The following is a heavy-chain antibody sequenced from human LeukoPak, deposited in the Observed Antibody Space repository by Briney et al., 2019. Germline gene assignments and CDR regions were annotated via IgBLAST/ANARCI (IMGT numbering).Heavy chain of an antibody. V-gene: IGHV1-46*03. CDR1: GYTFTSYY. J-gene: IGHJ3*02. D-gene: IGHD6-19*01. Sequence: ASVKVSCKASGYTFTSYYMHWVRQAPGQGLEWMGIINPSGGSTSYAQKFQGRVTMTRDTSTSTVYMELSSLRSEDTAVYYCARDQGFSGWFHDAFDIWGQGTMVTVSS. CDR3: ARDQGFSGWFHDAFDI. CDR2: INPSGGST.